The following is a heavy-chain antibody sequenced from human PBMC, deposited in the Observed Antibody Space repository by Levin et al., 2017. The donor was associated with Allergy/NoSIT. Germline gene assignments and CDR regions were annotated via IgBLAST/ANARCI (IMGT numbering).Heavy chain of an antibody. J-gene: IGHJ4*02. V-gene: IGHV1-2*02. D-gene: IGHD4-17*01. CDR1: GYTFTGYY. CDR2: INPNSGGT. CDR3: ARDWEDYGDYEPFFDY. Sequence: GASVKVSCKASGYTFTGYYMHWVRQAPGQGLEWMGWINPNSGGTNYAQKFQGRVTMTRDTSISTAYMELSRLRSDDTAVYYCARDWEDYGDYEPFFDYWGQGTLVTVSS.